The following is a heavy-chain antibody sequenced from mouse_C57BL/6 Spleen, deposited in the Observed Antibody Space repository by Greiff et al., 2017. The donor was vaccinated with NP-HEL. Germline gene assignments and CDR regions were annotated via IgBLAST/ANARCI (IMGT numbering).Heavy chain of an antibody. D-gene: IGHD1-1*01. CDR3: ARRGYYYGSSYPFDY. CDR1: GYTFTTYP. J-gene: IGHJ2*01. CDR2: FHPYNDDT. Sequence: QVQLKESGAELVKPGASVKMSCKASGYTFTTYPIEWMKQNHGKSLEWIGNFHPYNDDTKYNEKFKGKATLTVEKSSSTVYLELSRLTSDDSAVYYCARRGYYYGSSYPFDYWGQGTTLTVSS. V-gene: IGHV1-47*01.